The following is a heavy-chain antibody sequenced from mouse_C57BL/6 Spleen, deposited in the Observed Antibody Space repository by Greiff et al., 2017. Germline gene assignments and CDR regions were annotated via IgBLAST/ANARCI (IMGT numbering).Heavy chain of an antibody. Sequence: QVQLQQPGAELVKPGASVKLSCKASGYTFTSYWMHWVKQRPGRGLEWIGRIDPNSGGTKYNEKFKSKATLTVDKPSSTAYRQLSSLTSEDSAVYYCARSGVWLLPVLYYFDYWGQGTTLTVSS. D-gene: IGHD2-3*01. CDR1: GYTFTSYW. CDR2: IDPNSGGT. J-gene: IGHJ2*01. CDR3: ARSGVWLLPVLYYFDY. V-gene: IGHV1-72*01.